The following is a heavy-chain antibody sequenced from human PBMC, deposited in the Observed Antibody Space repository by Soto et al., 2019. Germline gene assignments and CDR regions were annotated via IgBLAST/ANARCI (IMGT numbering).Heavy chain of an antibody. J-gene: IGHJ4*02. Sequence: EVQLVESGGGLVQPGGSLRLSGEASGFMFSPYWMSWVRQDPRKGREWVATISGGASDKFYVDSVKGRSTISRDDAKNSLYLQMNSLTDEDTAVYYCVREDWYRFDHWGQGTLVTVSS. CDR2: ISGGASDK. V-gene: IGHV3-7*01. CDR3: VREDWYRFDH. D-gene: IGHD2-21*01. CDR1: GFMFSPYW.